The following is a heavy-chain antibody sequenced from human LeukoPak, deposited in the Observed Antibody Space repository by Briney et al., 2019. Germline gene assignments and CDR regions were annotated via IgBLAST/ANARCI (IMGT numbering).Heavy chain of an antibody. Sequence: PGGSLTVSCAASGFTFSSYWMSWVRQAPGKGLEWVANIKQDGSEKYYVDSVKGRFTISRDNAKNSLYLQMNSLRAEDTAVYYCARSSIAARGWFDPWGQRTLVTASS. CDR1: GFTFSSYW. CDR2: IKQDGSEK. J-gene: IGHJ5*02. V-gene: IGHV3-7*05. D-gene: IGHD6-6*01. CDR3: ARSSIAARGWFDP.